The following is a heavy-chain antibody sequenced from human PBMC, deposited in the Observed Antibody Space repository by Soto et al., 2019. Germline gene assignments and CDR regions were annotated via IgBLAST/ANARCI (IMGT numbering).Heavy chain of an antibody. D-gene: IGHD2-2*01. CDR2: ISGSGVDT. J-gene: IGHJ4*02. Sequence: PXGSLRLCCAASGFTFRNYPMTWVRQAPGKGLDWVSTISGSGVDTYYPDSVKGRVTISRDNSKNTLYLQINSLRAEDTAVYYCAKGGLLPRANRWFWGQGTLVTVSS. CDR3: AKGGLLPRANRWF. V-gene: IGHV3-23*01. CDR1: GFTFRNYP.